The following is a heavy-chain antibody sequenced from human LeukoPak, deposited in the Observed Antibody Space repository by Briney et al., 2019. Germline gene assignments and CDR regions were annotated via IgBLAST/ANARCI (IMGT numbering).Heavy chain of an antibody. CDR3: AKDKGDFWSGHHY. D-gene: IGHD3-3*01. V-gene: IGHV3-23*01. CDR2: ITGSGGST. CDR1: GFTFSNYA. Sequence: GGSLRLSCAASGFTFSNYAMSWVRQAPGRGLEWVSSITGSGGSTYYADSVKGRFTISRDNSKNTLYLQMSSLRAEDTAVYYCAKDKGDFWSGHHYWGQGTLVTVSS. J-gene: IGHJ4*02.